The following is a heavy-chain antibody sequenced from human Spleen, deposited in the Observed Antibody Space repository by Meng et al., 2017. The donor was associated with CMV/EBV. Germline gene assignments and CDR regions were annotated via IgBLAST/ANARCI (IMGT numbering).Heavy chain of an antibody. CDR3: ATGFGYSTQSSFEF. J-gene: IGHJ4*02. CDR2: IIPIRGIA. CDR1: GGTFSSYT. Sequence: SVKISCKASGGTFSSYTISRVRQAPGQGLEWMGRIIPIRGIANYAQKFQGRVTIIADKSTSTAYMQLSSMRAEDTAVYFCATGFGYSTQSSFEFWGQGTLVTVSS. V-gene: IGHV1-69*02. D-gene: IGHD4-11*01.